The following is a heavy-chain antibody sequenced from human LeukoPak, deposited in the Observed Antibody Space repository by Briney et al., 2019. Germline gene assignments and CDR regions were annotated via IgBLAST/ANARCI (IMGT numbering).Heavy chain of an antibody. Sequence: SVKVSCKASGGTFSSYAISWVRQAPGQGLEWMGGIIPIFGTANYAQKFQGRVTITADESTSTAYMELSSLRSEDTAVYYCARCHTAGYSRLYYFDYWGQGTLVTVSS. CDR2: IIPIFGTA. CDR3: ARCHTAGYSRLYYFDY. V-gene: IGHV1-69*13. CDR1: GGTFSSYA. D-gene: IGHD6-13*01. J-gene: IGHJ4*02.